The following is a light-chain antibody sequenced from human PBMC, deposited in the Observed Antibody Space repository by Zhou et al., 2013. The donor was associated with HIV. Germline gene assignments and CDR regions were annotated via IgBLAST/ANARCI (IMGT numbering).Light chain of an antibody. CDR1: RSIDSW. Sequence: DIQMTQSPSSLSASVGDRVTITCRASRSIDSWLAWYQQKPGKAPKLLIYAASSLQSGVPSRFSGSGSGTHFTLTIRSLQPEDFATYYCQESYSTSRGTWTFGPGTKVDIK. CDR3: QESYSTSRGTWT. J-gene: IGKJ1*01. V-gene: IGKV1-39*01. CDR2: AAS.